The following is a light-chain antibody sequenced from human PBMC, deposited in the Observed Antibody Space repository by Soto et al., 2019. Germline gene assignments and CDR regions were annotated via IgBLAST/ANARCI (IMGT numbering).Light chain of an antibody. J-gene: IGKJ4*01. CDR3: QQYDNSPLT. Sequence: EIVLTQSPGTLSLSPGERATLSCRASQSVSSSYLAWYQQKPGQPPRLLIYGASNRATGIPDRFSGGGSGTDFTLTISRLEPEDFAVYYCQQYDNSPLTFGGGTKVDIK. CDR2: GAS. V-gene: IGKV3-20*01. CDR1: QSVSSSY.